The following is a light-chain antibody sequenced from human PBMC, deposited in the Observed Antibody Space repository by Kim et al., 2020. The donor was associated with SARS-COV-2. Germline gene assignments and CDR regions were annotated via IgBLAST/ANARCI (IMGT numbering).Light chain of an antibody. J-gene: IGKJ5*01. Sequence: VVRQSPATLSLSPGERATLSCRASQSVGTYLAWYQQKPGQAPRLLIYDASKRATGIPARFRGSGSGTDFTLTIGTLEPADSAVYYCQQRGNFGQGKRLEIK. V-gene: IGKV3-11*01. CDR2: DAS. CDR3: QQRGN. CDR1: QSVGTY.